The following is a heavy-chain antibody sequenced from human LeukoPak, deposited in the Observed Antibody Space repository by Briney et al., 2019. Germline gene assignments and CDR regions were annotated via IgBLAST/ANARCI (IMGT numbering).Heavy chain of an antibody. CDR1: GGTFSSYA. D-gene: IGHD5-18*01. V-gene: IGHV1-69*13. J-gene: IGHJ4*02. CDR3: ARDGPYSYGLFDY. Sequence: ASVKVSCKASGGTFSSYAISWVRQAPGQGLEWMGGIIPIFGTANYAQEFQGRVTITADESTSTAYMELSSLRSEDTAVYYCARDGPYSYGLFDYWGQGTLVAVSS. CDR2: IIPIFGTA.